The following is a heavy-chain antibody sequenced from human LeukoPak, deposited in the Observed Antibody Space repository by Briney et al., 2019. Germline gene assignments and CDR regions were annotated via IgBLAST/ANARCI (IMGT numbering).Heavy chain of an antibody. Sequence: GESLKISCKGSGYSFTSYWIGWVRPMPGKGLEWMGIIYPGGSDTRYSPSFQGQVTISADKSISTAYLQWSSLKASDTAMYYCARHTYGSGSYPDYWGQGTLVTVSS. D-gene: IGHD3-10*01. V-gene: IGHV5-51*01. CDR3: ARHTYGSGSYPDY. CDR1: GYSFTSYW. CDR2: IYPGGSDT. J-gene: IGHJ4*02.